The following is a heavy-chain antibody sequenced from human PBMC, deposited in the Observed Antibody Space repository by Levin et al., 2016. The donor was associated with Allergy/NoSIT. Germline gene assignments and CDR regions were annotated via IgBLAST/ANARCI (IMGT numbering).Heavy chain of an antibody. Sequence: SGPTLVKPTQTLTLTCTFSGFSLSTSGVGVGWIRQPPGKALEWLALIYWDDDKRYSPSLKSRLTITKDTSKNQVVLTMTNMDPVDTATYYCAHSSPRGIRGYSYGGYYFDYWGQGTLVTVSS. V-gene: IGHV2-5*02. CDR3: AHSSPRGIRGYSYGGYYFDY. CDR1: GFSLSTSGVG. CDR2: IYWDDDK. J-gene: IGHJ4*02. D-gene: IGHD5-18*01.